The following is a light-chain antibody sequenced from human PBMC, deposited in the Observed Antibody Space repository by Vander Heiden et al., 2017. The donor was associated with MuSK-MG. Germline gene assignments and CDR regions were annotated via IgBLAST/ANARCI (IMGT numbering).Light chain of an antibody. Sequence: EIVLTQSPGTLSLSPGERATLSCRASQSVTYSSLAWYQQKPGQAPRLLIYGASSRATSIPDRFSASGSGTDFTLTISRLEPEDFAVYYCQQYGTTPLTFGGGTKVEIK. CDR2: GAS. CDR1: QSVTYSS. CDR3: QQYGTTPLT. J-gene: IGKJ4*01. V-gene: IGKV3-20*01.